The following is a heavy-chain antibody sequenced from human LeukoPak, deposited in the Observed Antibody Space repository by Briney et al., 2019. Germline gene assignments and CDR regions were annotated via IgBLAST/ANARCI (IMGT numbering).Heavy chain of an antibody. V-gene: IGHV4-59*12. CDR1: GGSISSYY. CDR2: IYYSGST. Sequence: SETLSLTCTVSGGSISSYYWSWIRHPPGKGLEWIGYIYYSGSTNYNPSLKSRVTISVDTSKKQFSLKLSSVTAADTAVYYCARVPGEWYDFWSGSFDYWGQGTLVTVSS. CDR3: ARVPGEWYDFWSGSFDY. J-gene: IGHJ4*02. D-gene: IGHD3-3*01.